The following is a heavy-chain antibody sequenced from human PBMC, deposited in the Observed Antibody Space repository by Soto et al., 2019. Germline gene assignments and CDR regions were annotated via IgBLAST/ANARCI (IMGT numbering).Heavy chain of an antibody. D-gene: IGHD3-22*01. J-gene: IGHJ3*02. CDR1: GSTFSSYE. Sequence: TGGSLRLSCAASGSTFSSYEMNWVRQAPGKGLEWVSYISSSGSTIYYADSVKGRFTISRDNAKNSLYLQMNSLRAEDTAVYYCARPSHYDSSGYFPEDDAFDIWGQGTMVTVSS. CDR3: ARPSHYDSSGYFPEDDAFDI. CDR2: ISSSGSTI. V-gene: IGHV3-48*03.